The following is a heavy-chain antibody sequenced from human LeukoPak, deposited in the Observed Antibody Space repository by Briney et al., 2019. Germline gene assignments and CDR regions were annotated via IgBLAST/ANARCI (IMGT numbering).Heavy chain of an antibody. Sequence: GGSLRLSCAASGFTFSSYWMHWVRQAPGKGLVWVSRINSDGSSTSYADSVKGRFTISRDNSKNTLYLQMNSLRAEDTAVYYCAKVSGSYSGPIDFWGQGTLVTVSS. CDR2: INSDGSST. CDR1: GFTFSSYW. D-gene: IGHD1-26*01. CDR3: AKVSGSYSGPIDF. V-gene: IGHV3-74*01. J-gene: IGHJ4*02.